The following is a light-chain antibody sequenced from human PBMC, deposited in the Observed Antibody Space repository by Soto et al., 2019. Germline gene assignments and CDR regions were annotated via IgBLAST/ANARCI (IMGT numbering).Light chain of an antibody. CDR3: QQYVSSPLA. CDR2: GAS. Sequence: EIVLTQSPGTLSLSPGERATLSCKASQSFGNNYLAWYQQKPGQAPMLLIYGASTRATGIPDRFSGSGSGTDFTLIISRLEPEDFAVYYCQQYVSSPLAFVGGTKMDIK. CDR1: QSFGNNY. V-gene: IGKV3-20*01. J-gene: IGKJ4*01.